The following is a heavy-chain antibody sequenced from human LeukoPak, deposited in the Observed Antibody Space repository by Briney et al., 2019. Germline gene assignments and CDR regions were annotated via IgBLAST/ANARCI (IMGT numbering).Heavy chain of an antibody. D-gene: IGHD6-19*01. CDR3: AKDYRTNPQLYSSGWLKDY. J-gene: IGHJ4*02. V-gene: IGHV3-30*02. CDR2: IRYDGSNK. CDR1: GFTFSSYG. Sequence: PGGSLRLSCAASGFTFSSYGMHWVRQAPGKGLEWVAFIRYDGSNKYYADSVKGRFTISRDNSKNTLYLQMNSLRAEDTAVYYCAKDYRTNPQLYSSGWLKDYWGQGTLVTVSS.